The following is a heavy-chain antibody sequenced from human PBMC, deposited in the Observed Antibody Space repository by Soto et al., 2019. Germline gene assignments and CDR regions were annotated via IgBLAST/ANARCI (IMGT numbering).Heavy chain of an antibody. V-gene: IGHV1-69*13. J-gene: IGHJ6*02. CDR1: GVTFSSYA. CDR3: ATTSSGYPLNGMDV. CDR2: IIPIFGTA. Sequence: GASVKVSCKASGVTFSSYAISWVRQAPGQGLEWMGGIIPIFGTANYAQKFQGRVTITADESTSTAYMELSSLRSEDTAVYYCATTSSGYPLNGMDVWGQGTTVTVSS. D-gene: IGHD3-22*01.